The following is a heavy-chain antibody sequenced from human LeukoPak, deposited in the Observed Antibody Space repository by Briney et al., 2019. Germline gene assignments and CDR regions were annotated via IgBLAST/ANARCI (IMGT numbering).Heavy chain of an antibody. CDR3: ARAGSGWYGGRLFEF. Sequence: SETLSLTCTVSGGSISFYHWSWIRQSPGKELEWIGDISESGSTNYMPSLKSRVTISVDTSNQFSLKLSSVTAADTAVYYCARAGSGWYGGRLFEFWGPRALVAVSS. V-gene: IGHV4-59*01. CDR2: ISESGST. D-gene: IGHD6-13*01. J-gene: IGHJ4*02. CDR1: GGSISFYH.